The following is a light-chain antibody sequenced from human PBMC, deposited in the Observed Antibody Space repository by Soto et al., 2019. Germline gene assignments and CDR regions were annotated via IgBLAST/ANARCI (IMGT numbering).Light chain of an antibody. CDR2: DVT. V-gene: IGLV2-11*01. CDR1: NNDVGTYNY. J-gene: IGLJ2*01. CDR3: CSYAGSSSFRVL. Sequence: QCALTQPRSVSGSPGQSVTISCTGTNNDVGTYNYVSWYQQHPGKAPKLIIYDVTKRPSGVPDRFSGSKSGNTASLIISGLQAADEAEYYCCCCSYAGSSSFRVLFGGGTKLTVL.